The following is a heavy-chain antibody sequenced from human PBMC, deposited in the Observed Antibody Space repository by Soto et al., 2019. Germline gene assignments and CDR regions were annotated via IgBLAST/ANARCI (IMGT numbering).Heavy chain of an antibody. CDR2: INPNSGGT. D-gene: IGHD3-22*01. CDR1: GYTFTGYY. J-gene: IGHJ6*02. V-gene: IGHV1-2*02. Sequence: QVQLVQSGAEVKKPGASVKVSCKASGYTFTGYYMHWARQAPGQGLEWMGWINPNSGGTNYAQKFQGGVTMTRDTSISTAYMELSRLRSDDTAVYYCARAPLYYYDSSGYYALYYYGMDVWGQGTTVTVSS. CDR3: ARAPLYYYDSSGYYALYYYGMDV.